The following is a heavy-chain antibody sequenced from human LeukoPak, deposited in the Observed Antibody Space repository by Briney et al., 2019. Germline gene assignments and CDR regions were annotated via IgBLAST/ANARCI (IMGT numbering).Heavy chain of an antibody. CDR3: ARGPRMYGSGSYYDY. D-gene: IGHD3-10*01. Sequence: ASVKVSCKASRYTFTSYSTHWVRQAPGQRLEWMGWINAGNGNTKYSQTFQGRVTITRDTFASTAYMELSSLRSEDTAVYYCARGPRMYGSGSYYDYWGQGTLVTVSS. V-gene: IGHV1-3*01. CDR2: INAGNGNT. CDR1: RYTFTSYS. J-gene: IGHJ4*02.